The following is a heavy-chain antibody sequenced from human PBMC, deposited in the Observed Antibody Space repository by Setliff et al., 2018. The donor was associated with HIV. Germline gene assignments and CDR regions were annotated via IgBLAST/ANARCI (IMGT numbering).Heavy chain of an antibody. CDR3: ARVEATGTIYYYYYYMDV. CDR2: ISSSSSTT. D-gene: IGHD6-13*01. J-gene: IGHJ6*03. CDR1: GFTFSGYS. Sequence: PGGSLRLSCAASGFTFSGYSMNWVRQAPGKGLEWVSYISSSSSTTYYAESVKGRFTISRDNAKKSLYLQMNSLRAEDTAVYYCARVEATGTIYYYYYYMDVWGKGTTVTVSS. V-gene: IGHV3-48*01.